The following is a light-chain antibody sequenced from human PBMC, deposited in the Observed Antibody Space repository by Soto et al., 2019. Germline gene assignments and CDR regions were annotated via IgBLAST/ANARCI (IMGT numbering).Light chain of an antibody. J-gene: IGKJ3*01. CDR2: GAS. CDR3: QQYGGSPLFT. CDR1: QSVSSSY. Sequence: EIVLTQSPGTLSLSPGERATLSCRASQSVSSSYLAWYQQKPGQAPRLLIYGASGRATGIPDRFSGSGSGTDFTLTISRLEPEDFAVYYCQQYGGSPLFTFGPGTKGAIK. V-gene: IGKV3-20*01.